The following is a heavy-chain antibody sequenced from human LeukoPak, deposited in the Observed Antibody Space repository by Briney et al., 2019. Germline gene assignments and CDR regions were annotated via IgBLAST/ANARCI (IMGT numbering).Heavy chain of an antibody. V-gene: IGHV1-3*01. CDR2: INAGNGNT. CDR3: ARWALTGYYRALEY. J-gene: IGHJ4*02. Sequence: ASVKVSCKASGYTFTSCAMHWVRQAPGQRLEWMGWINAGNGNTKYSQKFQGRVTITRDTSASTAYMELSSLSSEDTAVYYCARWALTGYYRALEYWGQGTLVTVSS. D-gene: IGHD3-9*01. CDR1: GYTFTSCA.